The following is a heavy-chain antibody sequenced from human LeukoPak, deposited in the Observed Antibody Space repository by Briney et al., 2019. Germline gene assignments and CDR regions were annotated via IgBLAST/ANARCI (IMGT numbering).Heavy chain of an antibody. CDR3: ARDPYGSGNYYNFADY. D-gene: IGHD3-10*01. CDR2: ISSSSSTI. CDR1: GFTFSSYS. V-gene: IGHV3-48*01. Sequence: PGGSLRLSCAASGFTFSSYSMNWVRQAPGKGLEWVSYISSSSSTIYYADSVKGRFTISRDNAKNSLYLQMNSLRAEDTAVYYCARDPYGSGNYYNFADYWGQGTLVTVSS. J-gene: IGHJ4*02.